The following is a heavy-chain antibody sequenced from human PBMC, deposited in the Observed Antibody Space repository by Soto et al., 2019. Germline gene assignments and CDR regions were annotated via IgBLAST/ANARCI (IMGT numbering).Heavy chain of an antibody. Sequence: GGSLRLSCAASGFTFSSYAMHWVRQAPGKGLEWVAVISYDGSNKYYADSVKGRFTISRDNSKNTLYLQMNSLRAEDTAVYYCARDKYYYDSSGYYAEAYYYGMDVWGQGTTVTVSS. CDR3: ARDKYYYDSSGYYAEAYYYGMDV. V-gene: IGHV3-30-3*01. D-gene: IGHD3-22*01. J-gene: IGHJ6*02. CDR1: GFTFSSYA. CDR2: ISYDGSNK.